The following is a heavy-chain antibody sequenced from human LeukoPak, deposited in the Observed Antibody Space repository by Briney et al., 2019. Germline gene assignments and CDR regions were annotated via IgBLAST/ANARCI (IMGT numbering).Heavy chain of an antibody. Sequence: SVQVSCKASGGTFSSYAISWVRQAPGQGLEWMGGIIPIFGTANYAQKFQGRVTITADESTSTAYMELSSLRSEDTAVYYCARVEYGSGYFYYYYMDVWGKGTTVTVSS. D-gene: IGHD3-10*01. V-gene: IGHV1-69*13. CDR3: ARVEYGSGYFYYYYMDV. CDR1: GGTFSSYA. J-gene: IGHJ6*03. CDR2: IIPIFGTA.